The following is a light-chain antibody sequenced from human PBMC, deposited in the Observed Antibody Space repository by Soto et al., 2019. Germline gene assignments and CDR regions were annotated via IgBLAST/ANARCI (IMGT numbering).Light chain of an antibody. Sequence: QSVLTQPPSVSAAPGQKVTISCSGSNSNIGNNYVSWYQHLPGTAPRLLIYDNEKRPSGIPDRFSGSKSGTSATLGITGLQTGDEADYYCGTWDNSLIAGVFGGGTQLTVL. CDR3: GTWDNSLIAGV. J-gene: IGLJ3*02. V-gene: IGLV1-51*01. CDR1: NSNIGNNY. CDR2: DNE.